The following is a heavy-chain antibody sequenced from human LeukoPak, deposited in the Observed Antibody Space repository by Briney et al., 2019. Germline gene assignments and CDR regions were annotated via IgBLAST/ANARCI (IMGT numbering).Heavy chain of an antibody. CDR2: ISSSGSTI. V-gene: IGHV3-11*01. CDR3: ARSPMVATIDFDY. J-gene: IGHJ4*02. Sequence: GGSLRLSCAASGFTFSDYYMSWIRQAPGKGLEWVSYISSSGSTIYYADSVKGRFTISRDNAKNSLYLQMNSLRAEDTAVYYCARSPMVATIDFDYWGQGTLVTVSS. D-gene: IGHD5-24*01. CDR1: GFTFSDYY.